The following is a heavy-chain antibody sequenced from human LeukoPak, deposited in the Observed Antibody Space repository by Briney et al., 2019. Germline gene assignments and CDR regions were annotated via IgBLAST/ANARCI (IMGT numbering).Heavy chain of an antibody. CDR3: ARGRTTLDY. D-gene: IGHD1-14*01. CDR1: GGSFSGYY. Sequence: PSETLSLTCAVYGGSFSGYYWSWIRQPPGKGLEWIGEINHGGSTNYNTSLKSRVTISVDTSKNQFSLKLSSVTAADTAVYYCARGRTTLDYWGQGTLVTVSS. CDR2: INHGGST. J-gene: IGHJ4*02. V-gene: IGHV4-34*01.